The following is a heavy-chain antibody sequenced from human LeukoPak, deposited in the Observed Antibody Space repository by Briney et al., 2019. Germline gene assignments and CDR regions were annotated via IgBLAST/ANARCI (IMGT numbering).Heavy chain of an antibody. CDR1: GFTFDDYA. Sequence: GGSLRLSCAASGFTFDDYAMHWVRQAPGKGLEWVSGISWNSGSIGYADSVKGRFTISRDNAKNSLYLQMNSLRAEDTALYYCAKERKLAYYGMDVWGQGTTVTVSS. CDR2: ISWNSGSI. CDR3: AKERKLAYYGMDV. V-gene: IGHV3-9*01. J-gene: IGHJ6*02.